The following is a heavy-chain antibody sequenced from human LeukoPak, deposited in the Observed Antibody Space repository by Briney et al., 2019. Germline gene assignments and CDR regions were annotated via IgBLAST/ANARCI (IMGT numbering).Heavy chain of an antibody. J-gene: IGHJ6*02. CDR1: GGTFSSYA. D-gene: IGHD3-22*01. CDR2: IIPILSIA. CDR3: ASSPSTYCYDSSGPVSRDV. Sequence: SVKVSCKASGGTFSSYAISWVRQAPRQELEWMGRIIPILSIANYAQKFQGRVTITADKSTSIAYMELSSLRSEDTAVYYCASSPSTYCYDSSGPVSRDVWAKGPRSPSP. V-gene: IGHV1-69*04.